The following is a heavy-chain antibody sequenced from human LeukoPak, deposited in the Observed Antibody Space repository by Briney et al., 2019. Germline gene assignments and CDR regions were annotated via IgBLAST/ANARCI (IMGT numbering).Heavy chain of an antibody. D-gene: IGHD4-17*01. Sequence: ASVKASCKASGYTFFSYGITWVRQAPGQGLEWMGWISAHNANTNYARELQGRVTMTTDTSTSTAYMELRSLRSDDTAVYYCARVSFNGDSNWFDPWGQGTLVTVSS. J-gene: IGHJ5*02. CDR2: ISAHNANT. CDR1: GYTFFSYG. V-gene: IGHV1-18*01. CDR3: ARVSFNGDSNWFDP.